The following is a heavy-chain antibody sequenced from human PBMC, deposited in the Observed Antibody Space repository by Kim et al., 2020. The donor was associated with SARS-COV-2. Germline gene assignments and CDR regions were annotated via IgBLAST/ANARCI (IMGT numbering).Heavy chain of an antibody. CDR3: ARHGSGSYYDWAYYYYGMDV. CDR2: IYYSGST. Sequence: SETLSLTCTVSGVSISSSSYYWGWIRQPPGKGLEWIGSIYYSGSTYYNPSLKSRVTISVDTSKNQFSLKLSSVTAADTAVYYCARHGSGSYYDWAYYYYGMDVWGQGTTVTVSS. CDR1: GVSISSSSYY. D-gene: IGHD3-10*01. V-gene: IGHV4-39*01. J-gene: IGHJ6*02.